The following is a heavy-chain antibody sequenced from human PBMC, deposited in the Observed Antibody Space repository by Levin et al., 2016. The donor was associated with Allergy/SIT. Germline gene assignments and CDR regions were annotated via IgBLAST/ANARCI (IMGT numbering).Heavy chain of an antibody. V-gene: IGHV3-13*04. D-gene: IGHD1-26*01. CDR1: GFTFSSYD. CDR3: ARAGGGSYYYYGMDV. J-gene: IGHJ6*02. CDR2: IGTAGDT. Sequence: GESLKISCAASGFTFSSYDMHWVRQATGKGLEWVSAIGTAGDTYYPGSVKGRFTISRENAKNSLYLQMNSLRAGDTAVYYCARAGGGSYYYYGMDVWGQGTTVTVSS.